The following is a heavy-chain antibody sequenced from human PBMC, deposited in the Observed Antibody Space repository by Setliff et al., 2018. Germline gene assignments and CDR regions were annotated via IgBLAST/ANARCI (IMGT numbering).Heavy chain of an antibody. Sequence: SLRLSCAASGFTVSSSYMTWVRQAPGKGLEWVSVIYTGGSTYYADSMKDRFTISRDTSKNTLYLQMNSLRTEDTAVYYCARGNYGSGSPVYVWFDPWGQGTLVTVSS. V-gene: IGHV3-66*02. CDR2: IYTGGST. CDR1: GFTVSSSY. D-gene: IGHD3-10*01. J-gene: IGHJ5*02. CDR3: ARGNYGSGSPVYVWFDP.